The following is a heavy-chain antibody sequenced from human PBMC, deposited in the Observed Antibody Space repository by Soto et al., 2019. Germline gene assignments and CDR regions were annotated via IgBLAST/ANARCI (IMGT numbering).Heavy chain of an antibody. CDR2: ISAYNGNT. D-gene: IGHD3-22*01. CDR3: ARDPILGYYDSSVYWSPARQK. Sequence: ASVKVSCKASGYTFTSYGISWVRQAPGQGLEWMGWISAYNGNTNYAQKLQGRVTMTTDTSTSTAYMELRSLRSDDTAVYYCARDPILGYYDSSVYWSPARQKWGPDTLLTISS. V-gene: IGHV1-18*01. J-gene: IGHJ1*01. CDR1: GYTFTSYG.